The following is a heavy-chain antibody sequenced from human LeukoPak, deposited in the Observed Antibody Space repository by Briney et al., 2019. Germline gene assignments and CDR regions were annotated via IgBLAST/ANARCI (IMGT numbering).Heavy chain of an antibody. CDR1: GFTFSSYS. CDR3: ARWIAAGLGRFDP. Sequence: GGSLRLSCAASGFTFSSYSMNWVRQAPGKGLEWVSSISSSSSYIYYADSAKGRFTISRDNAKNSLYLQMNSLRAEDTAVYYCARWIAAGLGRFDPWGQGTLVTVSS. V-gene: IGHV3-21*01. J-gene: IGHJ5*02. D-gene: IGHD6-13*01. CDR2: ISSSSSYI.